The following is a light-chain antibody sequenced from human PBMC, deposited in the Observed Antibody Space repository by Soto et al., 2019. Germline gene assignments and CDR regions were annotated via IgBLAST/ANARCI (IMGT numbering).Light chain of an antibody. CDR2: AVS. V-gene: IGKV3-20*01. Sequence: DIVLTQSPGTLTLSPGESAALSCRASQTISNNYLVWYRQKPGQAPRLLIYAVSSRAAGIPNRFSGSGSGTEFALTIARLEPEDSAVYYCQQHSNSPWTFGQGTRVEI. CDR3: QQHSNSPWT. CDR1: QTISNNY. J-gene: IGKJ1*01.